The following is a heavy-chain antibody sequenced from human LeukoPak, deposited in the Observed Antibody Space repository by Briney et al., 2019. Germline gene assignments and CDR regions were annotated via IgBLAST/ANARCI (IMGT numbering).Heavy chain of an antibody. V-gene: IGHV3-7*01. CDR2: IKQDGSEK. D-gene: IGHD3-22*01. CDR1: GFTFSSYW. Sequence: GGSLRLSCAASGFTFSSYWMSWVRQAPGKGLEWVANIKQDGSEKYYVDSVKGRFTISRDNAKNSLYLQMNSLRAEDTAVYYCARDPQVSYYYDSSRFDIWGQGTMVTVSS. J-gene: IGHJ3*02. CDR3: ARDPQVSYYYDSSRFDI.